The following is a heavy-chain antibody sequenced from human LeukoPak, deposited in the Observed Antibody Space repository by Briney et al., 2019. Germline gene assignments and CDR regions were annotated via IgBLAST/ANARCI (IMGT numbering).Heavy chain of an antibody. CDR1: GGSISSYY. V-gene: IGHV4-59*08. CDR3: ARQGPPGVDDY. Sequence: PSETLSLICTVSGGSISSYYWSWIRQPPGKGLEWIGYIYYSGSTNYNPSLKSRVTISVDTSKNQFSLKLSSVTAADTAVYYCARQGPPGVDDYWGQGTLVTVSS. J-gene: IGHJ4*02. CDR2: IYYSGST. D-gene: IGHD3-10*01.